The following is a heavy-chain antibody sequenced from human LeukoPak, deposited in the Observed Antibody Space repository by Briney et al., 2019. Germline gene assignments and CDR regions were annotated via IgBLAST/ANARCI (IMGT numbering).Heavy chain of an antibody. J-gene: IGHJ4*02. Sequence: TSETLSLTCAVYGGSFSGYYWSWIRQPPGKGLEWIGEINHSGSTNYNPSLKSRVTISVDTSKNQFSLKLSSVTAADTAVYYCASGSYYYFYWGQGTLVTVSS. V-gene: IGHV4-34*01. CDR1: GGSFSGYY. CDR2: INHSGST. D-gene: IGHD1-26*01. CDR3: ASGSYYYFY.